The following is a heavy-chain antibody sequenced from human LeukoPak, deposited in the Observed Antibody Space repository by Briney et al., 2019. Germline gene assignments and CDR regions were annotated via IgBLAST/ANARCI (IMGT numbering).Heavy chain of an antibody. CDR1: GFTFSSNG. CDR3: AKGITIFGVVILFDAFDI. Sequence: PGGSLRLSCAASGFTFSSNGMHWVRQAPGKGLEWVAFIRYDGSNKYYADSVKGRFTISRDNSKNTLYLQMNSLRAEDTAVYYCAKGITIFGVVILFDAFDIWGQGTMVTVSS. V-gene: IGHV3-30*02. CDR2: IRYDGSNK. D-gene: IGHD3-3*01. J-gene: IGHJ3*02.